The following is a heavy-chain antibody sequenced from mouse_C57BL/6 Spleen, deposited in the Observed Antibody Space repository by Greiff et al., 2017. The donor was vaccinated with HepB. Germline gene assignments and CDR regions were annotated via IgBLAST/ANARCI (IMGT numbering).Heavy chain of an antibody. CDR3: ARQNYYGSRGGDYFDY. J-gene: IGHJ2*01. Sequence: EVQLVESGGGLVQPGESLKLSCESNEYEFPSHDMSWVRKTPEKRLELVAAINSDGGSTYYPDTMERRFIISRDNTKKTLYLQMSSLRSEDTALYYCARQNYYGSRGGDYFDYWGQGTTLTVSS. V-gene: IGHV5-2*01. CDR1: EYEFPSHD. CDR2: INSDGGST. D-gene: IGHD1-1*01.